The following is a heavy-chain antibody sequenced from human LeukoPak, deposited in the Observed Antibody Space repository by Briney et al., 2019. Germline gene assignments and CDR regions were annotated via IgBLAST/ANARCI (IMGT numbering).Heavy chain of an antibody. J-gene: IGHJ4*02. Sequence: ASVKVSCKASGGTFSSYAISWVRQAPGQGLEWMGIINPSGGSTSYAQKFQGRVTMTRDTSTSTVYMELSSLRSEDTAVYYCARGARVIWLMNLEWSYYFDYWGQGTLVTVSS. V-gene: IGHV1-46*01. CDR1: GGTFSSYA. CDR3: ARGARVIWLMNLEWSYYFDY. D-gene: IGHD3-3*01. CDR2: INPSGGST.